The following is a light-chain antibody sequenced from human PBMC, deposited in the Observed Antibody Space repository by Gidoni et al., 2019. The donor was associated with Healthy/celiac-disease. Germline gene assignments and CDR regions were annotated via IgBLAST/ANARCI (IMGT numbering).Light chain of an antibody. CDR1: QSLLHSNGYNY. V-gene: IGKV2-28*01. Sequence: DIVMPQSPLPLPVTPGEPTSLSCRSSQSLLHSNGYNYLDWYLQKPGQSPQLLIYLGSNRASGVPDRFSGSGSGTDFTLKISRVEAEDVGVYYCMQALQTPLITFGQGTRLEIK. CDR2: LGS. J-gene: IGKJ5*01. CDR3: MQALQTPLIT.